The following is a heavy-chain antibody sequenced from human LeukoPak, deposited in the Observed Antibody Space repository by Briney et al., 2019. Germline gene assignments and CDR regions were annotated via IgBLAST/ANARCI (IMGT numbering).Heavy chain of an antibody. CDR2: IYYSGST. V-gene: IGHV4-59*08. J-gene: IGHJ4*02. Sequence: SETLSLICTVSGGSISSYYWSWIRQPPGKGLELIGFIYYSGSTSYNPSLKSRVTISVDTSKSQFSLKLSSVIAADTAVYYCARRAYSSGFDYIDYWGQGTLVTVSS. D-gene: IGHD6-19*01. CDR3: ARRAYSSGFDYIDY. CDR1: GGSISSYY.